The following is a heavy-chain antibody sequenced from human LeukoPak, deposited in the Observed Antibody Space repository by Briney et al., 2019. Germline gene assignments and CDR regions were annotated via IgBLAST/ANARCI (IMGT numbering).Heavy chain of an antibody. CDR2: ISGSGGST. CDR1: GFTFSSYA. D-gene: IGHD1-26*01. CDR3: AKVWSIKPEVGAADAFDI. J-gene: IGHJ3*02. V-gene: IGHV3-23*01. Sequence: GGSLRLSCAASGFTFSSYAMSWVRQAPGKGLEWVSAISGSGGSTYYADSVKGRFTISRDNSKNTLYLQMNSLRAEDTAVYYCAKVWSIKPEVGAADAFDIWGQGTMVIVSS.